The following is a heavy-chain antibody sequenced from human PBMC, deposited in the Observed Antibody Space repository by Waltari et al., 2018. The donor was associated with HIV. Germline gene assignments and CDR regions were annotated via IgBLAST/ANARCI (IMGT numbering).Heavy chain of an antibody. D-gene: IGHD6-13*01. CDR3: ALDTGRLVWAGPNWYDP. CDR1: GCAFSGCS. J-gene: IGHJ5*02. V-gene: IGHV3-9*01. CDR2: IAWNGAAP. Sequence: VECGGALVQPGGSLRPSCAALGCAFSGCSLNASRQLPGQGLAWVSGIAWNGAAPGYAASVQGRFTIYRDNVKKSLFLQMHSLREEDTALYYCALDTGRLVWAGPNWYDPRGQGTRVIVSS.